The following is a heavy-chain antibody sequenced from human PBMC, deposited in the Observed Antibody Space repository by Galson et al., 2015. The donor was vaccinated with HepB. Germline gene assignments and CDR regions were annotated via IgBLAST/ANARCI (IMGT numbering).Heavy chain of an antibody. D-gene: IGHD3-16*01. CDR1: GYTFTSFY. Sequence: SVKVSCKASGYTFTSFYMHWVRLAPGQGLEWMGIINPSGGTTTYAHQVRGRVTMTRDTSTRTVYMELSSLRSEDTAVYFCARNDYVWGSSLYYFDYWRQGTLVTVSS. J-gene: IGHJ4*02. CDR3: ARNDYVWGSSLYYFDY. CDR2: INPSGGTT. V-gene: IGHV1-46*01.